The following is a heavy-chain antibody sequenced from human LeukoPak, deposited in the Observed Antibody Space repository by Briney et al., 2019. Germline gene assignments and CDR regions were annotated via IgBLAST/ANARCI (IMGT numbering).Heavy chain of an antibody. CDR1: GFTFSSYA. V-gene: IGHV3-23*01. CDR3: AKSGPPDEMTTVTVPFDY. Sequence: GGSLRLSCAASGFTFSSYAMSWVRQAPGKGLEWVSAISDSGGSTYYADSVKGRFTISRDNSKNTLYLQMNSLRAEDTAVYYCAKSGPPDEMTTVTVPFDYWGQGTLVTVSS. CDR2: ISDSGGST. D-gene: IGHD4-17*01. J-gene: IGHJ4*02.